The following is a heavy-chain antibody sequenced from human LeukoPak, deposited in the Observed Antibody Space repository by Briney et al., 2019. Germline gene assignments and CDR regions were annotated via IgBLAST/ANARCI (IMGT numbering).Heavy chain of an antibody. CDR2: ISGSGGST. CDR1: GFTFSSYA. V-gene: IGHV3-23*01. J-gene: IGHJ4*02. CDR3: AKNGGSYYRPFDY. Sequence: AGGSLRLSCAASGFTFSSYAMSWVRQAPGKGLEWVSAISGSGGSTYYADSVKGRFTISRDNSKNTLYLQMNSLRAEDTAVYYCAKNGGSYYRPFDYWGQGPLVTVSS. D-gene: IGHD1-26*01.